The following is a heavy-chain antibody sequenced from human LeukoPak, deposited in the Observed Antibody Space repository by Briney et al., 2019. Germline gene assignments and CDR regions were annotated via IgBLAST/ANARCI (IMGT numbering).Heavy chain of an antibody. CDR2: IYTSGST. CDR3: ARDRGGYTYSHDY. V-gene: IGHV4-4*07. D-gene: IGHD5-18*01. CDR1: GGSISSYY. J-gene: IGHJ4*02. Sequence: SETLSLTCTVSGGSISSYYWSWIRQPAGKGLEWIGRIYTSGSTNYNPSLKSRVTISMDKSKNQLSLKLNFVTAADTAVYYCARDRGGYTYSHDYWGQGTLVTVSS.